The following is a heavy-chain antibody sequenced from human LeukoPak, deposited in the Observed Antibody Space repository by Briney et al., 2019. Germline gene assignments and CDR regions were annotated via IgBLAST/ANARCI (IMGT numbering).Heavy chain of an antibody. CDR1: GYTFTSYG. D-gene: IGHD3-10*02. Sequence: ASVKVSCKASGYTFTSYGISWVRQAPGQGLEWMGWISAYNGNTNYAQKLQGRVTMTTDTSTSTAYMELRSLRSDDTAVYYCASSMVGEYYFDYWGQGTLVTVSS. J-gene: IGHJ4*02. CDR2: ISAYNGNT. CDR3: ASSMVGEYYFDY. V-gene: IGHV1-18*01.